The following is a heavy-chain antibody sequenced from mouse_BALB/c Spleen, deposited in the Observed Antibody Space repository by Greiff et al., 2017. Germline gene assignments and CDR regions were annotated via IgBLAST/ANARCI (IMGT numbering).Heavy chain of an antibody. J-gene: IGHJ3*01. V-gene: IGHV14-3*02. CDR3: ARGYGSSY. CDR1: GFNIKDTY. D-gene: IGHD1-1*01. Sequence: EVQLHQSGAELVKPGASVKLSCTASGFNIKDTYMHWVKQRPEQGLEWIGRIDPANGNTKYDPKFQGKATITADTSSNTAYLQLSSLTSEDTAVYYCARGYGSSYWGQGTLVTVSA. CDR2: IDPANGNT.